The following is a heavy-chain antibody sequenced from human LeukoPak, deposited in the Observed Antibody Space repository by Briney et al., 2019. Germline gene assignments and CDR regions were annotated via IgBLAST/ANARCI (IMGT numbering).Heavy chain of an antibody. Sequence: ASVKVSCKASGYTSTSYDINWVRQATGQGLEWMGWMNPNSGNTGYVQKFQGRVTMTRNTSISTAYMELSSLRSEDTAVYYCALSLAAAGIGALYWGQGTLVIVSS. CDR1: GYTSTSYD. CDR2: MNPNSGNT. D-gene: IGHD6-13*01. J-gene: IGHJ4*02. V-gene: IGHV1-8*01. CDR3: ALSLAAAGIGALY.